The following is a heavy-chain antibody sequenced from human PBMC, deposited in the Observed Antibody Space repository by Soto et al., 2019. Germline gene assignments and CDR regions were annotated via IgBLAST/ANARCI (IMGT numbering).Heavy chain of an antibody. V-gene: IGHV1-69*06. CDR3: ARDQEAGSFFPYYYGMDV. CDR2: IIPIFGTA. CDR1: GGTFSSYA. D-gene: IGHD6-13*01. Sequence: SVKVSCKASGGTFSSYAISWVRQAPGQGLEWMGGIIPIFGTANYAQKFQGRVTITADKSTSTAYMELSSLRAEDTAVYYCARDQEAGSFFPYYYGMDVWGQGTTVTVSS. J-gene: IGHJ6*02.